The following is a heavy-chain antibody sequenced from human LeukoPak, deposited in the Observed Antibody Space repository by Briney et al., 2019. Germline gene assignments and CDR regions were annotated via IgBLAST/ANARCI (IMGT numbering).Heavy chain of an antibody. Sequence: ASSGSGGNTYYADSVKGRFTISRDNSKNTLYLQMNSLRAEDTAVYYCAGSSSSWYYYYGMDVWGQGTTVTVSS. CDR2: SSGSGGNT. D-gene: IGHD6-13*01. J-gene: IGHJ6*02. CDR3: AGSSSSWYYYYGMDV. V-gene: IGHV3-23*01.